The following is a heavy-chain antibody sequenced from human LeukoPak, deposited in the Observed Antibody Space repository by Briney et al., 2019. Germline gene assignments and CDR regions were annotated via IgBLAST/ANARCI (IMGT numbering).Heavy chain of an antibody. CDR2: IYYSGST. CDR3: ARRTSPGDFDY. J-gene: IGHJ4*02. D-gene: IGHD1-1*01. CDR1: GGSITSSIYY. Sequence: KASETLSLTCTVSGGSITSSIYYWGWIRQPPGKGLEWIGSIYYSGSTYYNPSLRSRVTISVDTSKNQFSLKLSSVTAAETAVYYCARRTSPGDFDYWGQGTLVTASS. V-gene: IGHV4-39*01.